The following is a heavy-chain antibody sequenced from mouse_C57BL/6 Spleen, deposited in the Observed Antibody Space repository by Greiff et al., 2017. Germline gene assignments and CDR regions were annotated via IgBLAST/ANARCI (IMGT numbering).Heavy chain of an antibody. CDR3: AREGVVADYFDY. Sequence: EVKLVESEGGLVQPGSSMKLSCTASGFTFSDYYMAWVRQVPEKGLEWVANINYDGSSTYYLDSLKSRFIISRDTAKNILYLQMRSLKSEDTATYDCAREGVVADYFDYWGQGTTLTVSS. J-gene: IGHJ2*01. CDR2: INYDGSST. V-gene: IGHV5-16*01. D-gene: IGHD1-1*01. CDR1: GFTFSDYY.